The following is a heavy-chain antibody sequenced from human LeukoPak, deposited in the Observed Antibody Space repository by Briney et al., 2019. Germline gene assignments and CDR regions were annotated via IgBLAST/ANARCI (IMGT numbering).Heavy chain of an antibody. D-gene: IGHD3-22*01. J-gene: IGHJ4*02. CDR3: ATPSHRDSSGYYGVFPKTDY. CDR1: GFTFSSYA. Sequence: GGSLRLSCAASGFTFSSYAMHWVRQAPGKGLEWVAVISYDGSNKYYADSVKGRFTISRDNSKNTLYLQMNSLRAEDTAVYYCATPSHRDSSGYYGVFPKTDYWGQGTLVTVSS. V-gene: IGHV3-30-3*01. CDR2: ISYDGSNK.